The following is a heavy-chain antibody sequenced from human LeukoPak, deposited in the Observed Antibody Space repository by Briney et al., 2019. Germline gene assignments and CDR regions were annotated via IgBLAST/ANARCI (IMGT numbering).Heavy chain of an antibody. CDR1: VGSISTYY. CDR3: AREAALPNAFDI. Sequence: SETLSLTCTVSVGSISTYYWRWIRQPPGKGREWIEYIYYSGSTNYNPSLKSRVTISVDTSQNHFSLKVSSVTAAATAVYYCAREAALPNAFDIWGQGTMVTVSS. J-gene: IGHJ3*02. D-gene: IGHD6-25*01. V-gene: IGHV4-59*01. CDR2: IYYSGST.